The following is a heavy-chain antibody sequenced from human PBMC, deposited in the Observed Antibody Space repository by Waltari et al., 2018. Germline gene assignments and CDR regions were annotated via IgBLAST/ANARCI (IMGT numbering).Heavy chain of an antibody. J-gene: IGHJ4*02. CDR3: ARDWTAVADYYFDY. CDR2: IYSSGST. Sequence: QVQLQESGPGLVKPSETLSLTCTVSGGSISSYYWSWIRQPAGKGLEWIGRIYSSGSTNYTPSLRSRVTMSVDTSKTQFSLKLNSVTAADTAVYYCARDWTAVADYYFDYWGQGTLVTVSS. D-gene: IGHD6-19*01. V-gene: IGHV4-4*07. CDR1: GGSISSYY.